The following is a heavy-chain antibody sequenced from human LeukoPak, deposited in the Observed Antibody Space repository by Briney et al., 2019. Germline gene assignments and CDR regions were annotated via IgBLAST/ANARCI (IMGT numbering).Heavy chain of an antibody. V-gene: IGHV1-69*01. CDR1: GGTFSSYA. CDR2: IIPIFGTA. D-gene: IGHD2-2*01. Sequence: SVKVSCKASGGTFSSYAISWVRQAPGQGLEWMGGIIPIFGTANYAQKFQGRVTITADESTSTAYMELSSLRSEDTAVYYCARDLTIGMGVPAADWYFDLWGRGTLVTVSS. J-gene: IGHJ2*01. CDR3: ARDLTIGMGVPAADWYFDL.